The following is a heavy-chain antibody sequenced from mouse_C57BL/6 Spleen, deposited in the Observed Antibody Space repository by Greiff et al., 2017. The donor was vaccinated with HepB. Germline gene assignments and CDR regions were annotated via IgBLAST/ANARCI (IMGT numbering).Heavy chain of an antibody. V-gene: IGHV1-26*01. CDR1: GYTFTDYY. CDR3: ARSAHYYGSSYGFAY. J-gene: IGHJ3*01. CDR2: INPNNGGT. D-gene: IGHD1-1*01. Sequence: EVQLQQSGPELVKPGASVKISCKASGYTFTDYYMNWVKQSHGKSLEWIGDINPNNGGTSYNQKFKGKATLTVDKSSSTAYMELRSLTSEDSAVYYCARSAHYYGSSYGFAYWGQGTLVTVSA.